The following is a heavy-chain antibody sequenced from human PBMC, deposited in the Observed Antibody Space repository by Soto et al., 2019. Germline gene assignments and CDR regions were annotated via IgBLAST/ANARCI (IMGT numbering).Heavy chain of an antibody. CDR1: GGSISSSSYY. CDR3: ARHQPADSSSWYEFRYYYYGMDV. V-gene: IGHV4-39*01. J-gene: IGHJ6*02. CDR2: IYYSGST. D-gene: IGHD6-13*01. Sequence: PSETLSLTCTVSGGSISSSSYYWGWIRQPPGKGLEWIGSIYYSGSTYYKPSLKSRVTISVDTSKNQFSLKLSSVTAADTAVYYCARHQPADSSSWYEFRYYYYGMDVWGQGTTVTVSS.